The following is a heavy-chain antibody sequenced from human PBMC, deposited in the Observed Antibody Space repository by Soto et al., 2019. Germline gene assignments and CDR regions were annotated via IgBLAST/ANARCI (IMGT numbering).Heavy chain of an antibody. CDR2: ISGGGDST. D-gene: IGHD2-2*01. CDR1: GFTFSNYA. CDR3: AKRSLTPAAMKSLFVY. Sequence: EVQLLESGGGLVQPGGSLRLSCAASGFTFSNYAMSWVRQAPGKGLEWVSTISGGGDSTYYADSVKGRFTISRDNSKNTLYLQVNSLRAEDTAAYYCAKRSLTPAAMKSLFVYWGQGTLVTVSS. J-gene: IGHJ4*02. V-gene: IGHV3-23*01.